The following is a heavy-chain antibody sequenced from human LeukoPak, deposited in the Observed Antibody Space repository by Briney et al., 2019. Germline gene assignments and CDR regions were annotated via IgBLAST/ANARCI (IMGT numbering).Heavy chain of an antibody. Sequence: SETLSLTCTVSGGSISSSIYYWGCIRQPPGKGLEWLGSIYYSGNTYYSPSPKSRLTISVDTSKNQFSLKLSSVTAADTAVYFCARHIRSADSDGYYYVRYFDYWGQGTLVTVSS. J-gene: IGHJ4*02. D-gene: IGHD3-22*01. V-gene: IGHV4-39*01. CDR2: IYYSGNT. CDR3: ARHIRSADSDGYYYVRYFDY. CDR1: GGSISSSIYY.